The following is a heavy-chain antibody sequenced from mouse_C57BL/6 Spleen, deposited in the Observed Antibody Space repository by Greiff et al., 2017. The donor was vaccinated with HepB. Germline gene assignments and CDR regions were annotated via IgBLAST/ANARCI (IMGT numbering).Heavy chain of an antibody. CDR2: IDPSDSET. D-gene: IGHD2-4*01. J-gene: IGHJ1*03. CDR1: GYTFTSYW. Sequence: VQLQQPGAELVRPGSSVKLSCKASGYTFTSYWMHWVKQRPIQGLEWIGNIDPSDSETHYNQKFKDKATLTVDKSSSTAYMQLSSLTSEDSAVYYCARIYYDYEGYFDVWGTGTTVTVSS. CDR3: ARIYYDYEGYFDV. V-gene: IGHV1-52*01.